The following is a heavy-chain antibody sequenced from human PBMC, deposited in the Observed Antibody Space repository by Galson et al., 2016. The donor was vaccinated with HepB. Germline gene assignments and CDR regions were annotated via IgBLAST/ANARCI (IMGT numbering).Heavy chain of an antibody. Sequence: SLRLSCAASGFTFTSYSMFWVRQAPGKGLEWVSSISNTSRYIYYADSVKGRVTISRDNAKNSLYLQMHSLRAEDTAVYYCARAPAAGSCCGSDCYPWGQGTLVTVSS. V-gene: IGHV3-21*01. CDR1: GFTFTSYS. D-gene: IGHD2-21*02. CDR2: ISNTSRYI. CDR3: ARAPAAGSCCGSDCYP. J-gene: IGHJ5*02.